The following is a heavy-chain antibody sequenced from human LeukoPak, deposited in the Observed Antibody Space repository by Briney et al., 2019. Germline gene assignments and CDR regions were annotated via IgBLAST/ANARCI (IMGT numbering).Heavy chain of an antibody. CDR1: GFTFDDYA. V-gene: IGHV3-9*01. CDR2: ISWNSGSI. CDR3: AIIPRAAAGPSARSPFHY. D-gene: IGHD6-13*01. Sequence: GGSLRLSCAASGFTFDDYAMHWVRQAPGKGLEWVSGISWNSGSIGYADSVKGRFTISRDNAKNSLYLQMNSLRAEDTAVYYCAIIPRAAAGPSARSPFHYWGQGTLVTVSS. J-gene: IGHJ4*02.